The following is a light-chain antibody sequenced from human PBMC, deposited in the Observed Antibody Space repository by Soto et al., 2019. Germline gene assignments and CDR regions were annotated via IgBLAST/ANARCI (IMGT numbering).Light chain of an antibody. CDR3: QEYNSYSGT. CDR2: KAS. CDR1: QSVSRW. Sequence: DIQMTQSPSTLSASVGDRVTITCRASQSVSRWLAWYKQKPGEAPKLLIYKASNLESGVSSRFSGSGSGTEFTLTISSLQPDDSATYYCQEYNSYSGTFGQGTKVEVK. J-gene: IGKJ1*01. V-gene: IGKV1-5*03.